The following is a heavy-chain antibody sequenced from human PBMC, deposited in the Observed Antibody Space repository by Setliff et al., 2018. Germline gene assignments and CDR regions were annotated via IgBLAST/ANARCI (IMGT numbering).Heavy chain of an antibody. CDR1: GGSISSGTFY. V-gene: IGHV4-61*02. CDR3: ARERQGGFLEWSPLDP. D-gene: IGHD3-3*01. J-gene: IGHJ5*02. Sequence: PSETLSLTCTVSGGSISSGTFYWTWVRQPAGEEFQWIGRVYSDGDTEYNPSLKSRVTISVDTSNNQFSLHLTSVTAADTARYFCARERQGGFLEWSPLDPWGQGILVTVSS. CDR2: VYSDGDT.